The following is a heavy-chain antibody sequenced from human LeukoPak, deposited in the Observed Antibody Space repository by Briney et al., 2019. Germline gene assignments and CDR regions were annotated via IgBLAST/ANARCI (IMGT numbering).Heavy chain of an antibody. CDR3: AREGDYYDSSGYYYPYFDY. Sequence: GGSLRLSCAASGFTFSSYAMHWVRQAPGKGLELVAVISYDGSNKYYADSVKGRFTISRDNSKNTLYLQMNSLRAEDTAVYYCAREGDYYDSSGYYYPYFDYWGQGTLVTVSS. V-gene: IGHV3-30-3*01. CDR2: ISYDGSNK. CDR1: GFTFSSYA. J-gene: IGHJ4*02. D-gene: IGHD3-22*01.